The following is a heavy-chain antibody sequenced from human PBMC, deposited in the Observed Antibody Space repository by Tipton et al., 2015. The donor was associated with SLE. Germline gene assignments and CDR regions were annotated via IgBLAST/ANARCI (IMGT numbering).Heavy chain of an antibody. CDR3: ARDHYGSLDY. V-gene: IGHV4-61*09. J-gene: IGHJ4*02. CDR1: GDSISSDTYF. CDR2: ISTRGST. Sequence: TLSLTCAVSGDSISSDTYFWTWIRRPAGKGLEWIGHISTRGSTNYNPSLKSRVTISIDTSKNQFSLNLSSVTAADTAVYYCARDHYGSLDYWGQGMLVTVSS. D-gene: IGHD3-16*01.